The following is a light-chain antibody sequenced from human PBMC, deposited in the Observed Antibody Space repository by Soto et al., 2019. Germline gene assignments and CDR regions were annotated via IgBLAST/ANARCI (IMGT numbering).Light chain of an antibody. CDR2: DTY. CDR1: QSISSK. V-gene: IGKV3-15*01. Sequence: EIVMTQSPATLSVSPGERATLSCRASQSISSKLAWYQQKPGQAPRLVIYDTYIRATGIPARFSGSGPGTEFTLTISSLQSEDFGVYYCQQYNNWFSITFGQGTRLEI. J-gene: IGKJ5*01. CDR3: QQYNNWFSIT.